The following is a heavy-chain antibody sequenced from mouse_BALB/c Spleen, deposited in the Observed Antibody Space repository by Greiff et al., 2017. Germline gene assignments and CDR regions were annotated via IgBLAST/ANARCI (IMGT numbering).Heavy chain of an antibody. J-gene: IGHJ3*01. CDR3: AREGGNFAWFAY. V-gene: IGHV2-9*02. CDR1: GFSLTSYG. CDR2: IWAGGST. D-gene: IGHD2-1*01. Sequence: QVQLKESGPGLVAPSQSLSITCTVSGFSLTSYGVHWVRQPPGKGLEWLGVIWAGGSTNYNSALMSRLSISKDNSKSQVFLKMNSLQTDDTAMYCCAREGGNFAWFAYWGQGTLVTVSA.